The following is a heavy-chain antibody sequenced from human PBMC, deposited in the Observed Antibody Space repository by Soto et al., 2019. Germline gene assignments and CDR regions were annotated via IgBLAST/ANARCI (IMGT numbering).Heavy chain of an antibody. CDR2: IYYSGST. Sequence: PSVTLCLTCTVSGGYLSSYCWSWIRQPPGKGLEWIGYIYYSGSTNYNPSLKSRVTISVDTSKNQFSLKLSSVTAADTAVYYCARQRGMEAFDIWGQGTMVTVSS. CDR3: ARQRGMEAFDI. D-gene: IGHD3-16*01. CDR1: GGYLSSYC. J-gene: IGHJ3*02. V-gene: IGHV4-59*01.